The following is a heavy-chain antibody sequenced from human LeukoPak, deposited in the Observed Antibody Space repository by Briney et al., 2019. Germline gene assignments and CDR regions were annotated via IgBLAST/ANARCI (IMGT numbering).Heavy chain of an antibody. D-gene: IGHD1-26*01. CDR2: INPTGTTT. CDR1: GYTLINHW. Sequence: ASVKVSCMASGYTLINHWMQRVRQAPRQGLEWVGLINPTGTTTLYAQKFQGRITLTRDMSATTDYMELSSLTSEDTAVYYCARDNSVGGIAWWFDPWGQGTLVTVSS. J-gene: IGHJ5*02. V-gene: IGHV1-46*01. CDR3: ARDNSVGGIAWWFDP.